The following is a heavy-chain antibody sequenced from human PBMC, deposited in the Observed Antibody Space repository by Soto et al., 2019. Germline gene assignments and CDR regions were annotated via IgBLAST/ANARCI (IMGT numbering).Heavy chain of an antibody. V-gene: IGHV3-23*01. CDR2: LTDSGGST. CDR3: AKKSSGNSYFYFDY. J-gene: IGHJ4*02. D-gene: IGHD1-26*01. Sequence: GGSLRLSCAASGFTFSTYAMSWVRQAPGKGLEWVSALTDSGGSTYYADSVKGRFTISRDNSKNTLYLQMNSLRAEDTAVYYCAKKSSGNSYFYFDYWGQGALVTAPQ. CDR1: GFTFSTYA.